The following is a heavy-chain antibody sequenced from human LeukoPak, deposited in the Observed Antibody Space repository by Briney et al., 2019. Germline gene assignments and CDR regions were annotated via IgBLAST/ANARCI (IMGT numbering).Heavy chain of an antibody. V-gene: IGHV1-2*06. Sequence: ASVKVSCKASGYTFTGYYKHWVRQAPGQGLEWMGRINPNSGGANYAQKFQGRVTMTSDRDISTAYMELRRLRSDDTARDIVARDRPPSWSTHYWGQGTLVTVYS. CDR1: GYTFTGYY. CDR3: ARDRPPSWSTHY. J-gene: IGHJ4*02. D-gene: IGHD2-15*01. CDR2: INPNSGGA.